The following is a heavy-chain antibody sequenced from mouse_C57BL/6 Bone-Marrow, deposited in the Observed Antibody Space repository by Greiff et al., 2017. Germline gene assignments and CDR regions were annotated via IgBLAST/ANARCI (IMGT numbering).Heavy chain of an antibody. D-gene: IGHD2-12*01. CDR2: ISSGGSYT. Sequence: EVQLVESGGDLVKPGGSLKLSCAASGFTFSSYGMSWVRQTPDKRLEWVATISSGGSYTYYPDSVKGRFTISRDNAKNTLYLNMSSLKSEDTAMYYCARFFYSPFAYWGQGTLVTVSA. CDR3: ARFFYSPFAY. CDR1: GFTFSSYG. V-gene: IGHV5-6*01. J-gene: IGHJ3*01.